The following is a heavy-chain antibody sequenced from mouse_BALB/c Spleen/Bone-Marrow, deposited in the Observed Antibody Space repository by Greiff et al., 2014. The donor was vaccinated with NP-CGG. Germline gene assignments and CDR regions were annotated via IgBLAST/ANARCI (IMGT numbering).Heavy chain of an antibody. CDR1: GYAFTNYL. Sequence: LVESGAELVRPGTSVKVSCKASGYAFTNYLIEWVKQRPGQGLEWIGMINPGSGGTNYNEKFKGKATLTADKSSSTAYMQLSSLTPDDSAVYFCARRDGSYFDYWGQGTTLTVSS. V-gene: IGHV1-54*03. CDR2: INPGSGGT. J-gene: IGHJ2*01. CDR3: ARRDGSYFDY. D-gene: IGHD3-3*01.